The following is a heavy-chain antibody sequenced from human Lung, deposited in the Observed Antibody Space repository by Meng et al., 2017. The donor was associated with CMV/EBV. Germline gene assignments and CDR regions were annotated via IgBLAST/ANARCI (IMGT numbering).Heavy chain of an antibody. J-gene: IGHJ2*01. CDR2: IYSGGIT. V-gene: IGHV3-53*01. D-gene: IGHD3-22*01. CDR3: ARDRRGDSSGYVFGTGYFDL. CDR1: GFTVSSNY. Sequence: GGSXRLXCAASGFTVSSNYMNWVRQAPGKGLEWVSVIYSGGITYYADSVKGRFTICRDNSKNTLYLQMNSLRAEGTAVYYCARDRRGDSSGYVFGTGYFDLWXRGNXVTVSS.